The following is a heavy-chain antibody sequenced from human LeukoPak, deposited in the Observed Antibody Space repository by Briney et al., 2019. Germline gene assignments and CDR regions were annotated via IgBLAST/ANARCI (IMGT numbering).Heavy chain of an antibody. V-gene: IGHV3-23*01. CDR1: GFTFSSYA. J-gene: IGHJ4*02. Sequence: GGSLRLSCAASGFTFSSYAMSWVRQAPGKGLEWVSAISGSGGSTYYADSVKGRFTISRDNSKNTLYLQMNSLRAEDTAVYYCAKDADIVVVVELLRRGSYFDYWGQGTLVTVSS. CDR2: ISGSGGST. D-gene: IGHD2-15*01. CDR3: AKDADIVVVVELLRRGSYFDY.